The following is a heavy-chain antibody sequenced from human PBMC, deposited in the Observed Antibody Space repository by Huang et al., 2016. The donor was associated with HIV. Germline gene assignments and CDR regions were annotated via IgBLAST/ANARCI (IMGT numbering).Heavy chain of an antibody. J-gene: IGHJ4*02. Sequence: QLQLQESGPGQVKPSETLSLTCTVSGDFISSTNYYWGWMRQSPGKGLEWVGSVYQSGRTNDNPALKSRVTLSVDTSRNQFSLRLNSVTAADTAVYYCASQHIGAAATWFWGRGTQVAVSS. CDR1: GDFISSTNYY. CDR2: VYQSGRT. V-gene: IGHV4-39*01. D-gene: IGHD6-13*01. CDR3: ASQHIGAAATWF.